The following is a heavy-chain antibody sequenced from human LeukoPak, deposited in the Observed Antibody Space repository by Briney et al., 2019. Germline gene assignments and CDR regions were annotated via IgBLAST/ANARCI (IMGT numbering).Heavy chain of an antibody. CDR1: GFTFSSYA. Sequence: PGGSLRLSCAASGFTFSSYAMSWVCLAPGKGLEWVSVISSSGGSTYSADSVKGRFTISRDNSKNTLYLQLNNLRAEDTAVYYCAKGGGSICYSNSQHWGQGTLVTVSS. D-gene: IGHD2-21*02. V-gene: IGHV3-23*01. J-gene: IGHJ1*01. CDR2: ISSSGGST. CDR3: AKGGGSICYSNSQH.